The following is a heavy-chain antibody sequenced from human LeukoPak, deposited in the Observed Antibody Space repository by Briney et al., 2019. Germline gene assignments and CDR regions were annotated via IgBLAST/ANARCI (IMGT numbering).Heavy chain of an antibody. CDR1: GYTFTSYG. CDR2: INTGNGNT. J-gene: IGHJ4*02. Sequence: EASVKVSCKASGYTFTSYGISWVRQAPGQRLEWMGWINTGNGNTKYSQKFQDRVTITRDTSASTAYMDLSSLRSEDTAVYYCATRESGYLAYWGQGTLVTVSS. V-gene: IGHV1-3*04. D-gene: IGHD3-3*01. CDR3: ATRESGYLAY.